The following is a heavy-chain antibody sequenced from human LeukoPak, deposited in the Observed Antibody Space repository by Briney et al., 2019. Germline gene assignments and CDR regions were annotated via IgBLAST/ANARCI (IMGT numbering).Heavy chain of an antibody. V-gene: IGHV3-48*02. CDR2: ISSSSRTI. D-gene: IGHD1-26*01. CDR3: ARARDGSYDY. Sequence: QPGGSLRLSCAASGFTFSSNSMNWVRQAPGKGLEWISYISSSSRTIHYADSVKGRFTISRDNAKNSLYLQMSSLRDEDTAVYCCARARDGSYDYWGQGTLVTVSS. J-gene: IGHJ4*02. CDR1: GFTFSSNS.